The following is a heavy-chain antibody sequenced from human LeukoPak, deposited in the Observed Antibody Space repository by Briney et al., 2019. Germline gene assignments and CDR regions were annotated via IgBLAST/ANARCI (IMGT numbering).Heavy chain of an antibody. Sequence: ASVKVSCKASGGTFSSYAISWVRQAPGQGLEWMGGIIPIFGTANYAQKFQGRVTITADESTSTAYMELSSLRSEDTAVYYCARDGCWGSVCNWFDPWGQGTLVTVSS. V-gene: IGHV1-69*01. CDR1: GGTFSSYA. J-gene: IGHJ5*02. CDR3: ARDGCWGSVCNWFDP. D-gene: IGHD3-16*01. CDR2: IIPIFGTA.